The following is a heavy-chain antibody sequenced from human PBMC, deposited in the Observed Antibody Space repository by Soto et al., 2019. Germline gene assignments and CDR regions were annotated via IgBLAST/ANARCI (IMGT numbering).Heavy chain of an antibody. Sequence: GGSLRLSCAASGFTFSSYSMNWVRQAPGKGLEWVSYISSSSSTIYYADSVKGRFTISRDNAKNSLYPQMNSLRDEDTAVYYCARPRGYSGYDDPFDYWGQGTLVTVSS. CDR3: ARPRGYSGYDDPFDY. V-gene: IGHV3-48*02. CDR2: ISSSSSTI. J-gene: IGHJ4*02. CDR1: GFTFSSYS. D-gene: IGHD5-12*01.